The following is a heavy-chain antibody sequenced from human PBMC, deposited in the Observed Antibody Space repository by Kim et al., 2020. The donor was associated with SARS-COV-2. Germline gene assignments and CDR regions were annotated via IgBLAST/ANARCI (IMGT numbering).Heavy chain of an antibody. J-gene: IGHJ4*02. Sequence: VKGRFTIFKDNTKNTLYLQMNSRRAEDTAIYFCAKDSPKGTTYILGYFDYWGQGTLVTVSS. V-gene: IGHV3-23*01. D-gene: IGHD4-17*01. CDR3: AKDSPKGTTYILGYFDY.